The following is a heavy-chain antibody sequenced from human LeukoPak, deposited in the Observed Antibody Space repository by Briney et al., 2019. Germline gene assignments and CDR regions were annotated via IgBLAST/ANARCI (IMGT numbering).Heavy chain of an antibody. D-gene: IGHD2-8*02. CDR3: ARRYCSGSVCYHYYYYMDV. V-gene: IGHV4-34*01. CDR1: GGSFSGYY. CDR2: INHSGST. Sequence: SETLSLTCAVYGGSFSGYYWSWIRQPPGKGLEWIGEINHSGSTNYNPSLKSRVTIPVDTSKNQFSLKLSSVTAADTAVYYCARRYCSGSVCYHYYYYMDVWGEGTTVTVSS. J-gene: IGHJ6*03.